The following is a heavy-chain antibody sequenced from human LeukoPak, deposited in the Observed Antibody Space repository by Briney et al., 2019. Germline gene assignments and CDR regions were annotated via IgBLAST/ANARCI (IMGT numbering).Heavy chain of an antibody. D-gene: IGHD3-3*01. CDR3: AREGEIFGVVPGFDY. V-gene: IGHV1-18*01. J-gene: IGHJ4*02. CDR1: GYTFTSYG. CDR2: ISAYNDNT. Sequence: GASVKVSCKASGYTFTSYGISWVRQAPGQGLEWMGWISAYNDNTNYAQKLQGRVTMTTDTSTSTAYMELRSLRSDDTAVYYCAREGEIFGVVPGFDYWGQGTLVTVSS.